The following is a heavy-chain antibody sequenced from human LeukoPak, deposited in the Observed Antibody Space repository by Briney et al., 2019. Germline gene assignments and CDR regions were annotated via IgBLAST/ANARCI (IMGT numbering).Heavy chain of an antibody. D-gene: IGHD3-3*01. V-gene: IGHV4-34*01. CDR2: INHSGST. J-gene: IGHJ4*02. CDR3: ARGTPPQNYDFWSGYFTSPSLNYFDY. CDR1: GGSFSGYY. Sequence: SETLSLTCAVYGGSFSGYYWSWIRQPPGKGLEWIGEINHSGSTNYNPSLKSRVTISVDTSKNQFSLKLSSVTAADTAVYHCARGTPPQNYDFWSGYFTSPSLNYFDYWGQGTLVTVSS.